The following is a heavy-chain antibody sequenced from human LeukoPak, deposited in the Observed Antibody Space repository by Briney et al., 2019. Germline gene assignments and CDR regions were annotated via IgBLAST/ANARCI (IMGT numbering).Heavy chain of an antibody. V-gene: IGHV5-51*01. D-gene: IGHD4-23*01. CDR3: ARQADYGGNSRFDY. CDR1: GCRFPRYW. J-gene: IGHJ4*02. Sequence: GESLKISFKGSGCRFPRYWIGWVRQMPGKGLELMGIIYPGDSDSRYSPSFQGQVTISADKSISTAYLQWSRLKASDTAIYYCARQADYGGNSRFDYWGQGTLVTVSS. CDR2: IYPGDSDS.